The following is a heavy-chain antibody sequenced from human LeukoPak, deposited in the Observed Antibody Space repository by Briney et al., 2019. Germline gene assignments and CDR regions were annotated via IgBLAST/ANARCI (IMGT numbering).Heavy chain of an antibody. CDR3: VRGTHYLPTNSFDS. Sequence: GGSLRLSCVGSNFTFSDYAMNWVRQAPGKGLEWVSSTSSSGTDIYYEDSFKGRFTISRDNAKNSLFLQMNSLRAEDTAVYYCVRGTHYLPTNSFDSWGQGTLVTVSS. D-gene: IGHD1-1*01. CDR1: NFTFSDYA. V-gene: IGHV3-21*01. J-gene: IGHJ4*02. CDR2: TSSSGTDI.